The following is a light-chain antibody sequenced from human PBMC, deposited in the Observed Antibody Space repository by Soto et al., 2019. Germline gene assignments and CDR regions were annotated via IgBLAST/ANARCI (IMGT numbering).Light chain of an antibody. V-gene: IGLV2-23*01. J-gene: IGLJ1*01. CDR2: EGS. Sequence: QSALTQPASVSGSPGQSITISCTGTSXDVGSYNLFSWYQQHPGKAPKHMIYEGSKRPSGVSNRFSGSKSGNTASLTISGLQAEDEADYYCCSYAGSSPYVFGTGTKGTVL. CDR3: CSYAGSSPYV. CDR1: SXDVGSYNL.